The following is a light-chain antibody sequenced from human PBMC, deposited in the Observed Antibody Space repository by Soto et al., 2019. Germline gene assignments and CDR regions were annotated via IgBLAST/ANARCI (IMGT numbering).Light chain of an antibody. CDR2: NNN. CDR1: SSNIGSNT. CDR3: GAWHDSLNSWV. V-gene: IGLV1-44*01. Sequence: QPVLTQPPSASGTPGQRVTISCSGSSSNIGSNTVNWYRQLPGTAPKLLIYNNNQRPSGVPDRFSGSKSGTSASLAISGLQSEDEADYYCGAWHDSLNSWVFGGGTKLTVL. J-gene: IGLJ3*02.